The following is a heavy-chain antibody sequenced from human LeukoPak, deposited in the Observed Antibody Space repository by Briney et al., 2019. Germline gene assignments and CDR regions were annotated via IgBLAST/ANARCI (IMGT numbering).Heavy chain of an antibody. V-gene: IGHV3-11*04. D-gene: IGHD5-12*01. CDR3: ARDLRDIVATIGADY. CDR1: GFTFSDYY. J-gene: IGHJ4*02. Sequence: GGSLRLSCAASGFTFSDYYMSWIRQAPGKGLEWVSYISSSGSTIYYADSVKGRFTISRDNAKNSLYLQMNSLRAEDTAVYYCARDLRDIVATIGADYWGQGTLVTVSS. CDR2: ISSSGSTI.